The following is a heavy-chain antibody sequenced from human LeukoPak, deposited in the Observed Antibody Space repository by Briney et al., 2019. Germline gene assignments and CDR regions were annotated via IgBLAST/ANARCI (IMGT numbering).Heavy chain of an antibody. CDR2: INSDGSAT. J-gene: IGHJ2*01. CDR1: GFTFSSYT. CDR3: ARAQYCSGSGCYERYFDL. V-gene: IGHV3-74*01. D-gene: IGHD2-15*01. Sequence: GGSLRLSCAASGFTFSSYTMGWVRQAPGKGLVWVSRINSDGSATNDADSVKGRFTISRDNANNTLYLQMNSLRAEDSAVYYCARAQYCSGSGCYERYFDLWGRGTLVTVSS.